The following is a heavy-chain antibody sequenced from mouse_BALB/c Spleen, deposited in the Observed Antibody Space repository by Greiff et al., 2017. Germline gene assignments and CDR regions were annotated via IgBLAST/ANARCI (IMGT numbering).Heavy chain of an antibody. CDR2: ISSGSSTI. Sequence: EVMLVESGGGLVQPGGSRKLSCAASGFTFSSFGMHWVRQAPEKGLEWVAYISSGSSTIYYADTVKGRFTISRDNPKNTLFLQMTSLRSEDTAMYYCARAGHGYFDYWGQGTTLTVSS. CDR1: GFTFSSFG. V-gene: IGHV5-17*02. CDR3: ARAGHGYFDY. J-gene: IGHJ2*01.